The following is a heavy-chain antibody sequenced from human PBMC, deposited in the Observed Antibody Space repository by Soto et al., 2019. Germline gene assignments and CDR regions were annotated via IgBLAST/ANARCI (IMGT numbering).Heavy chain of an antibody. J-gene: IGHJ4*02. CDR3: ASLSGSYLVAHPY. CDR1: GFTFSSYS. D-gene: IGHD1-26*01. CDR2: ISSSSSTI. Sequence: GWSLRLSCAASGFTFSSYSMNWVRQAPGKGLEWVSYISSSSSTIYYADSVKGRFTISRDNAKNSLYLQMNSLRDEDTAVYYCASLSGSYLVAHPYWGQGTLVTVSS. V-gene: IGHV3-48*02.